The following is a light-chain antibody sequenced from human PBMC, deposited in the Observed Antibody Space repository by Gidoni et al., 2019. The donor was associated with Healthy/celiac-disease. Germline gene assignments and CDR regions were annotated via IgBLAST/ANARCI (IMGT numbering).Light chain of an antibody. CDR2: GAS. CDR3: QQYGSSPRRT. CDR1: QSVSSSY. V-gene: IGKV3-20*01. J-gene: IGKJ1*01. Sequence: EIVLTQSPGTLSLSPGERATLSCRASQSVSSSYLAWYQQKPGQAPRLLIYGASSRATGIPDRCSGSGSGTDFTLTISRLDHEDFAVYYCQQYGSSPRRTFGQGTKVEIK.